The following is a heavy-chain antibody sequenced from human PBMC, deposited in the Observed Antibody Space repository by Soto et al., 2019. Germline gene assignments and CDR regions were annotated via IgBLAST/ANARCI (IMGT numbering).Heavy chain of an antibody. CDR1: GGAFRVYG. CDR2: IMPILGTP. Sequence: SAKVSCKASGGAFRVYGISWVRQVPGQGPEWMGGIMPILGTPQYAQMFQGRVTITADESTSTVYMELNSLKSEDTAVYYCARDVRGLKVFDYWGQGTLVTVSS. V-gene: IGHV1-69*13. J-gene: IGHJ4*02. CDR3: ARDVRGLKVFDY.